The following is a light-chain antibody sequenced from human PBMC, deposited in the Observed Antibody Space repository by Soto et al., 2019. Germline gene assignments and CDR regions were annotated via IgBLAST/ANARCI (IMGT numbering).Light chain of an antibody. Sequence: EIVMTQSPTTLSVSPGEGATLSCRASQSLSSNLAWYQQKPGQSPRLLIYGASTRASGIPARFSGSGSGTEFTLTISSLESEDFAVYYCQQYNYWPLYTFGQGTQSEIK. CDR2: GAS. J-gene: IGKJ2*01. CDR1: QSLSSN. CDR3: QQYNYWPLYT. V-gene: IGKV3-15*01.